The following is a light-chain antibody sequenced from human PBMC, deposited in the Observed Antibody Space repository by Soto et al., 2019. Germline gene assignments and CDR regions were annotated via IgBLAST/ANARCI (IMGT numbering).Light chain of an antibody. CDR1: SSDVGSYKD. J-gene: IGLJ1*01. V-gene: IGLV2-11*01. CDR3: CAYADTFYV. Sequence: QSALTQPRSVSGSPGQTVTISCTGTSSDVGSYKDVSWYQHHPGRVPKLMIYDVSERPSGVPDRFSGSKSGKTASLSISGLQAEDEANYCCCAYADTFYVFGSGTKVTVL. CDR2: DVS.